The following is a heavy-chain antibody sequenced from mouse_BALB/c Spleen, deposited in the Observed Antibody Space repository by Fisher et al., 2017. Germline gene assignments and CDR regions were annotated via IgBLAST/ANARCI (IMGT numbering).Heavy chain of an antibody. J-gene: IGHJ4*01. Sequence: KFKGKATLTTDKSSSTAYMELRSLTNEDSAVYYCARSLPKGAMDYWGQGTSVTVSS. D-gene: IGHD6-2*01. CDR3: ARSLPKGAMDY. V-gene: IGHV1-15*01.